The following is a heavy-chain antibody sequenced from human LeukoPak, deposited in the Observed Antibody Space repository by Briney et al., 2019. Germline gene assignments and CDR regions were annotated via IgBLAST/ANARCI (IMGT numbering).Heavy chain of an antibody. D-gene: IGHD3-22*01. V-gene: IGHV4-4*07. CDR2: IYTSGST. CDR3: ARDHHYYDSSRYFYYYYGMDV. Sequence: SQTLSLTCTVSGGSISSYYWSWIRQPAGKGLEWIGRIYTSGSTNYNPSLKSRVTMSVDTSKNQFSLKLSSVTAADTAVYYCARDHHYYDSSRYFYYYYGMDVWGQGTTVTVSS. CDR1: GGSISSYY. J-gene: IGHJ6*02.